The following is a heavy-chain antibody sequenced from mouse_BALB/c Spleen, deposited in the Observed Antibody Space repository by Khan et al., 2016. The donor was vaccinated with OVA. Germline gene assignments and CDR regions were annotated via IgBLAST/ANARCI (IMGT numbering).Heavy chain of an antibody. D-gene: IGHD2-14*01. V-gene: IGHV2-6-4*01. Sequence: VKLLESGPGLVAPSQSLSITCTVSGFSLSRYNIHWVRQPPGKGLEWLGMIWGGGGTDYNSTRKSRLSISKDNSKSQVFLKMNSLQTDDSAMYYCARAYYRYDGYYAMDYWGQGTSGTVSS. J-gene: IGHJ4*01. CDR1: GFSLSRYN. CDR3: ARAYYRYDGYYAMDY. CDR2: IWGGGGT.